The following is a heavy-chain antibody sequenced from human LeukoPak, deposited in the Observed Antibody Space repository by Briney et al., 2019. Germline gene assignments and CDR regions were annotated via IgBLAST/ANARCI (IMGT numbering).Heavy chain of an antibody. V-gene: IGHV3-23*01. CDR1: GFTFSTYA. Sequence: PGGSLRLSCAASGFTFSTYAMSWVRQAPGKGLEWVSTLSANGGSTYQADSVKGRFTISRDNSKNTLYLQMNSLGAEDTAIYYCARRDEYSAIPRHYFDFWGQGTLVGV. CDR3: ARRDEYSAIPRHYFDF. J-gene: IGHJ4*02. D-gene: IGHD4-11*01. CDR2: LSANGGST.